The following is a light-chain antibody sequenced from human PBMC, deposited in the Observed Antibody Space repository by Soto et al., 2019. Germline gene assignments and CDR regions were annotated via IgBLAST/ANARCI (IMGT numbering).Light chain of an antibody. CDR1: QIITY. J-gene: IGKJ5*01. CDR3: QQLGSSPLT. Sequence: ENLMTQSPATLALSPGERATVSLRGRQIITYLAWYQQKPGQAPRLLIYGAFYRANGIPARFSGSGFGTDFTLTISRLEPEDFAVYYCQQLGSSPLTFGEGTRLEIK. CDR2: GAF. V-gene: IGKV3-11*01.